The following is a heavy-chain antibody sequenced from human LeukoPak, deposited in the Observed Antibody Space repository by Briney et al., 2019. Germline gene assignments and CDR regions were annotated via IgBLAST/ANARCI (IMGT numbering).Heavy chain of an antibody. CDR2: IYSGGST. CDR1: GFTVSSNY. D-gene: IGHD3-16*02. CDR3: ARGRRYDYVWGSYRYTFPYYFDY. Sequence: GGSLRLSCAASGFTVSSNYMSWVRQAPGKGLEWVSVIYSGGSTYYADSVKGRFTISRDNSKNTLYLQMNSLRAEDTAAYYCARGRRYDYVWGSYRYTFPYYFDYWGQGTLVTVSS. V-gene: IGHV3-66*01. J-gene: IGHJ4*02.